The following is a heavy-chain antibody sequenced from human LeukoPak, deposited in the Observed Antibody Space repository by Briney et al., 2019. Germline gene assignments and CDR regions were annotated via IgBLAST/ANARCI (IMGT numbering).Heavy chain of an antibody. J-gene: IGHJ5*02. D-gene: IGHD3-22*01. CDR2: ISAYNGNT. CDR1: GYTFTSYG. Sequence: GSVKVSCKASGYTFTSYGISWVRQAPGQGLEWMGWISAYNGNTNYAQRLQGRVTMTTDTSTSTAYMELRSLRSDDTAVYYCARDQGLYYYDSSGSGFDPWGQGTLVTVSS. V-gene: IGHV1-18*01. CDR3: ARDQGLYYYDSSGSGFDP.